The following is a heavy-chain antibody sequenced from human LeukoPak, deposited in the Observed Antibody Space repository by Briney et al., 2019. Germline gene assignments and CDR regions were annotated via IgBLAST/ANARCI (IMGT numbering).Heavy chain of an antibody. D-gene: IGHD3-22*01. Sequence: GGSLRLSCAASGFTFSIYAMSWVRQAPGKGLEWVSAISGSGGSTYYADSVKGRFTISRDNSKNTLYLQMNSLRAEDTAVYYCAKDSHDSSGYERGPGDYWGQGTLVTVSS. CDR3: AKDSHDSSGYERGPGDY. CDR2: ISGSGGST. J-gene: IGHJ4*02. CDR1: GFTFSIYA. V-gene: IGHV3-23*01.